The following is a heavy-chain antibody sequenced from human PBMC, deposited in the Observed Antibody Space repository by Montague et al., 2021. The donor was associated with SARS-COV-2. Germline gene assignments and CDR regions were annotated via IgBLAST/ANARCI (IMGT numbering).Heavy chain of an antibody. D-gene: IGHD3-22*01. V-gene: IGHV4-31*03. CDR2: IYYSGST. Sequence: SQSLSLTCTVSGGSISSGGYYWSWIRQHPGKGLEWIGYIYYSGSTYYNPSLKSRVTISVDTSKNQFSLKLSSVTAADTAVYYCARVQGITMIVVVIGAFDIWGQGTMVTVSS. CDR1: GGSISSGGYY. J-gene: IGHJ3*02. CDR3: ARVQGITMIVVVIGAFDI.